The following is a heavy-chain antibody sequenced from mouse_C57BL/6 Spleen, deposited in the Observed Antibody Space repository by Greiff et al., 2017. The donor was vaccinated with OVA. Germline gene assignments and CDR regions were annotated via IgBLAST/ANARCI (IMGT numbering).Heavy chain of an antibody. CDR2: ISSGSSTI. CDR1: GFTFSDYG. V-gene: IGHV5-17*01. J-gene: IGHJ1*03. CDR3: ATLLQRYFDV. Sequence: EVKLMESGGGLVKPGGSLKLSCAASGFTFSDYGMHWVRQAPEKGLEWVAYISSGSSTIYYADTVKGRFTISRDNAKNTLFLQMTSLRSEDTAMYYCATLLQRYFDVWGTGTTVTVSS. D-gene: IGHD1-1*01.